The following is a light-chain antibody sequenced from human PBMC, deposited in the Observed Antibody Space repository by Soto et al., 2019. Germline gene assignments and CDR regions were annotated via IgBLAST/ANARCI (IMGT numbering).Light chain of an antibody. CDR2: LND. CDR3: AAWDGSLDGRFV. Sequence: QAVVTQPPSASGTPGQRVTISCAGSSSNIGTNYVHWYQQLPGTAPKLLIYLNDQRPSGVPDRFSGSKSGTSASLAISGLRSEDEADYFCAAWDGSLDGRFVFGTGTKVTVL. J-gene: IGLJ1*01. CDR1: SSNIGTNY. V-gene: IGLV1-47*02.